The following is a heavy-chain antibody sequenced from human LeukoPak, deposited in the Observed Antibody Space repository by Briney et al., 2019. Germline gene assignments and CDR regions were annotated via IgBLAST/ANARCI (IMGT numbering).Heavy chain of an antibody. J-gene: IGHJ4*02. Sequence: PGGSLRLSCAASGFMFHGYATTWVRQAPGKGLEWVSAISASGGGTYYADSVKGRVTISRDNSKHTAYLQMSSLRVEDTALYYCAKETDYGGNRVFENWGQGTLVTVSS. CDR1: GFMFHGYA. CDR2: ISASGGGT. D-gene: IGHD4-23*01. V-gene: IGHV3-23*01. CDR3: AKETDYGGNRVFEN.